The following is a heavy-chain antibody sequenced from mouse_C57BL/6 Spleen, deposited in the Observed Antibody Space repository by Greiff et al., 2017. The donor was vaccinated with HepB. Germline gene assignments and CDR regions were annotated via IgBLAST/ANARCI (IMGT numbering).Heavy chain of an antibody. CDR1: GYTFTSYG. CDR2: IYPRSGNT. CDR3: ARSKWYCNYVEVYYAMDY. D-gene: IGHD2-10*02. Sequence: VMLVESGAELARPGASVKLSCKASGYTFTSYGISWVKQRTGQGLEWIGEIYPRSGNTYYNEKFKGKATLTADKSSSTAYMELRSLTSEDSAVYFCARSKWYCNYVEVYYAMDYWGQGTSVTVSS. J-gene: IGHJ4*01. V-gene: IGHV1-81*01.